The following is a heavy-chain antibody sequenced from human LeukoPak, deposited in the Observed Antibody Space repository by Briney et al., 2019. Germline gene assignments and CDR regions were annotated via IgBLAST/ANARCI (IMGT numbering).Heavy chain of an antibody. CDR2: IKEDGSEK. V-gene: IGHV3-7*01. D-gene: IGHD2/OR15-2a*01. CDR1: GFTFSSYW. Sequence: GGSLRLSCAASGFTFSSYWMTWVRQAPGKGLEWVANIKEDGSEKYYVGSVKGRFTISRDNAKNSLSLQMSSLRAEDTAVYYCAKNKERLDYWGQGTLVTVSS. J-gene: IGHJ4*02. CDR3: AKNKERLDY.